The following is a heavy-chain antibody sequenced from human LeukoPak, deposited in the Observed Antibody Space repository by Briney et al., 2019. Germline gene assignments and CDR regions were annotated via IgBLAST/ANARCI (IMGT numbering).Heavy chain of an antibody. Sequence: QSGGSLRLSCAASGFTVSSSYMSWVRQAPGKGLEWASVIYSGGSTYYADSVKGRFTISRDNSKNTLYLQMSSLRAEDTAVYYCARSTVNYYGMDVWGQGTTVTVSS. V-gene: IGHV3-53*01. J-gene: IGHJ6*02. CDR1: GFTVSSSY. CDR3: ARSTVNYYGMDV. CDR2: IYSGGST. D-gene: IGHD4-11*01.